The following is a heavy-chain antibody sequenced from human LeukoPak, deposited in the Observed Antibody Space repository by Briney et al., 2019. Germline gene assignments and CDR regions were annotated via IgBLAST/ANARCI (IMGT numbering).Heavy chain of an antibody. CDR3: ARESDDY. V-gene: IGHV3-11*04. CDR1: GFTFSDNY. CDR2: ISSTGSTS. J-gene: IGHJ4*02. Sequence: PGGSLRLSCAASGFTFSDNYMAWIRQAPGKGLELFSHISSTGSTSYYADSVKGRFTISRDNAKNSLYLQMHSLRAEDTAVYYCARESDDYWGQGTLVTVSS.